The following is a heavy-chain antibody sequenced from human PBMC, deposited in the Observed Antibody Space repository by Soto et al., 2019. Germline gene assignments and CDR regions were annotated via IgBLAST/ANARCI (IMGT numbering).Heavy chain of an antibody. V-gene: IGHV1-3*01. J-gene: IGHJ6*02. CDR2: INAGNGNT. CDR3: ARDPNDSSAYYHHYYYGMDV. Sequence: ASVKVSCKASGHTFTSYGIHWVRQAPGQRLEWTGWINAGNGNTKYSEKFQGRVTITRGTSASTAYLELSSLRSEDTAVYYCARDPNDSSAYYHHYYYGMDVWGQGTTVTVSS. CDR1: GHTFTSYG. D-gene: IGHD3-22*01.